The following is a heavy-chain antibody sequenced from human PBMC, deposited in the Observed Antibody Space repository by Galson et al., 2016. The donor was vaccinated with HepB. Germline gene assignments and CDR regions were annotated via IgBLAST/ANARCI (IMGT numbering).Heavy chain of an antibody. CDR1: GFTFSDYW. J-gene: IGHJ4*02. Sequence: SLRLSCAASGFTFSDYWMHWVRQVPGKGLVWVSRITDDGNTAYADSVKGRFTISSDNAKSTLYLHMNSLRAEDTAVYYCGSVALGWGQGTLVTVSS. CDR3: GSVALG. V-gene: IGHV3-74*01. CDR2: ITDDGNT. D-gene: IGHD7-27*01.